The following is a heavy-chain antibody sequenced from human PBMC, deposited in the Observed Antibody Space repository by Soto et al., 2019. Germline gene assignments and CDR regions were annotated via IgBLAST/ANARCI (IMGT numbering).Heavy chain of an antibody. Sequence: GASVKVSCKASGGTFSSYAISWVRQAPGQGLEWMGGIIPIFGTANYAQKFQGRVTITADESTSTAYMELSSLRSEDTAVYYCARGYYYDISGSIRPFDYWGQATLVTLS. CDR3: ARGYYYDISGSIRPFDY. V-gene: IGHV1-69*13. D-gene: IGHD3-22*01. CDR2: IIPIFGTA. J-gene: IGHJ4*02. CDR1: GGTFSSYA.